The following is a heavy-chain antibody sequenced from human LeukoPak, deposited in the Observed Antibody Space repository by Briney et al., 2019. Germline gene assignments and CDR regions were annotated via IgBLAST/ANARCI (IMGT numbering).Heavy chain of an antibody. D-gene: IGHD2-2*01. Sequence: PGGSLRLSCAASGFTFSSYAMSWVRQAPGKGLEWVANIKRDGSEKYYVDSVKGRFTISRDNAKNSLYLQMNSLRAEDTAVYYCARDWAYLYWGQGTLVTVSS. V-gene: IGHV3-7*01. CDR1: GFTFSSYA. CDR3: ARDWAYLY. J-gene: IGHJ4*02. CDR2: IKRDGSEK.